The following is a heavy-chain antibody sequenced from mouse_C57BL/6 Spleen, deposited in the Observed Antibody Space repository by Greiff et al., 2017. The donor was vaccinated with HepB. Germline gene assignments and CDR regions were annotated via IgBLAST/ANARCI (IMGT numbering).Heavy chain of an antibody. V-gene: IGHV7-3*01. J-gene: IGHJ3*01. CDR1: GFTFTDYY. Sequence: EVKLVESGGGLVQPGGSLSLSCAASGFTFTDYYMSWVRQPPGKALEWLGFIRNKANGYTTEYSASVKGRFTISRDNSQSILYLQMNALRAEDSATYYCARSRDSSGPFACWGQGTLVTVSA. CDR3: ARSRDSSGPFAC. D-gene: IGHD3-2*02. CDR2: IRNKANGYTT.